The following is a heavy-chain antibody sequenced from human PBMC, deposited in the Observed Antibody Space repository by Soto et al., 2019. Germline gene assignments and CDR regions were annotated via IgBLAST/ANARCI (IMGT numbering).Heavy chain of an antibody. CDR1: EFTFSSYS. CDR2: ISSSSSYI. J-gene: IGHJ4*02. CDR3: ERDIVVVPDANPFDY. D-gene: IGHD2-2*01. Sequence: EVQLVESGGGLVKPGGSLRLSCAAYEFTFSSYSMNWVRQAPGKGLEWVSSISSSSSYIDYADSVKGRSTISRDNAKNSLYLQMKRLTAEDTAVYYCERDIVVVPDANPFDYCVQGTLITVSS. V-gene: IGHV3-21*01.